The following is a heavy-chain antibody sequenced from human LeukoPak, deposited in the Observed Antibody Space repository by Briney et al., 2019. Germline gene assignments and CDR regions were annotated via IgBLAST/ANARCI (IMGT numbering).Heavy chain of an antibody. CDR2: LRYDGSNK. J-gene: IGHJ3*02. CDR1: GFTFSTYG. V-gene: IGHV3-30*02. Sequence: GGSLRLSCAASGFTFSTYGMHWVRQAPGKGLEWVAFLRYDGSNKYYADSVKGRFTISRDNSKNTLYQQMNSLRAEDTAVYYCAKEKAGTDAFDIWGQGTMVTVSS. D-gene: IGHD6-19*01. CDR3: AKEKAGTDAFDI.